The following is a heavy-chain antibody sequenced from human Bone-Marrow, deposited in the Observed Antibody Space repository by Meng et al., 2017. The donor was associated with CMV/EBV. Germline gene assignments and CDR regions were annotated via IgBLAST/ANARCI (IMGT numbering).Heavy chain of an antibody. CDR2: IKQDGSEK. J-gene: IGHJ4*02. CDR1: GFTFSSYG. D-gene: IGHD5-18*01. Sequence: GESLKISCAASGFTFSSYGMHWVRQAPGKGLEWVANIKQDGSEKYYVDSVKGRFTISRDNAKNSLYLQMNSLRAEDTAVYYCARDTAMVRSLDYWGQGTLVTVSS. CDR3: ARDTAMVRSLDY. V-gene: IGHV3-7*03.